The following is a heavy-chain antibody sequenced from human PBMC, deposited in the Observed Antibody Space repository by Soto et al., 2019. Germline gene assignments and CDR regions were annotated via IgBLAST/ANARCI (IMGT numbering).Heavy chain of an antibody. J-gene: IGHJ4*02. CDR3: AKGTKYCSRGVRSVFDY. V-gene: IGHV3-9*01. D-gene: IGHD2-8*02. CDR1: GFSFDEYV. Sequence: EVQVAESGGGSVQPGRSLRLSCEASGFSFDEYVMHWVRQVPEKGLEWVSSINGNSGNIGYADSVRGRFTIYRDNAKNSLYLQMNTLRPEDTAFYYCAKGTKYCSRGVRSVFDYWGQGNVVTVSS. CDR2: INGNSGNI.